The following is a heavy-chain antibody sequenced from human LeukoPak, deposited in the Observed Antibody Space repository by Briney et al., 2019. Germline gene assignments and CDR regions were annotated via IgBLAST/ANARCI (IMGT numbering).Heavy chain of an antibody. D-gene: IGHD6-13*01. J-gene: IGHJ6*03. CDR2: IYHSGST. CDR1: GGSISSGGYS. Sequence: SQTLSLTCAVSGGSISSGGYSWSWIRQPPGKGLEWIGYIYHSGSTYYNPSLKSRVTISVDTSKNQFSLKLSSVTAADTAVYYCARDSDEGYSSSWYVQTPYYYMDVWGKGTTVTVSS. CDR3: ARDSDEGYSSSWYVQTPYYYMDV. V-gene: IGHV4-30-2*01.